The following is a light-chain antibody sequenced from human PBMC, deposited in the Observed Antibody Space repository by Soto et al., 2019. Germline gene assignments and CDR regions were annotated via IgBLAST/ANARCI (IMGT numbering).Light chain of an antibody. V-gene: IGKV1-5*03. CDR2: KAS. Sequence: DIQMPQSPSTLSASVGDRVIITCRASQSISGWLAWYQQKPGKAPKLLIYKASSLESGVPSRFSGSGSGTEFTLTISSLQPDDFATYYCQQYNSYSLFTFGPGTTVDIK. CDR3: QQYNSYSLFT. J-gene: IGKJ3*01. CDR1: QSISGW.